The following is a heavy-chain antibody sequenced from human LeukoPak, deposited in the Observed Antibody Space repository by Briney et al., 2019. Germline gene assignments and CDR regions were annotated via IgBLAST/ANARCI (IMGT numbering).Heavy chain of an antibody. D-gene: IGHD3-22*01. Sequence: GASVKVSCKASGYTFTGYYMHWVRQAPGQGLEWMGWINPNSGGTNYAQKFQGRVNMTRDTSISTAYMEVSRLRYDDMAVYYCAREPLRNYDSISPDYAFDIWGQGTMVTVSS. J-gene: IGHJ3*02. CDR2: INPNSGGT. CDR1: GYTFTGYY. CDR3: AREPLRNYDSISPDYAFDI. V-gene: IGHV1-2*02.